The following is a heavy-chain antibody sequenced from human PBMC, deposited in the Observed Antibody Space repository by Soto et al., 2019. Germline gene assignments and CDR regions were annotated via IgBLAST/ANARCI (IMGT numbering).Heavy chain of an antibody. Sequence: QVHLQESGPGLVKTSQTLSLTCTVAGGTISRGSYYWSWIRQLPGKGLEWIGYIYYSGSTYYNPSLKSRVTISVDTSKNQFSLKLNSVTAADTAVYYCATRTDYYYGSGSLGGMDVWGQGTTVTVSS. J-gene: IGHJ6*02. CDR3: ATRTDYYYGSGSLGGMDV. D-gene: IGHD3-10*01. V-gene: IGHV4-31*03. CDR2: IYYSGST. CDR1: GGTISRGSYY.